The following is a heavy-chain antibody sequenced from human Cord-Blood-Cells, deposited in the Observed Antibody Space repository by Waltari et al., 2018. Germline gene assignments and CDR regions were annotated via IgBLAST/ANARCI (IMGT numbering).Heavy chain of an antibody. V-gene: IGHV1-18*04. Sequence: QVQLVQSGVEVKKPGASEKVSCQASAYTLTSSGIRWVRQAPGQGLEWMGWSSAYNGNTNYAQKLQGRVTMTTDTSTSTAYMELRSLRSDDTAVYYCARDVAAAGSRDAFDIWGQGTMVTVSS. D-gene: IGHD6-13*01. CDR2: SSAYNGNT. CDR3: ARDVAAAGSRDAFDI. J-gene: IGHJ3*02. CDR1: AYTLTSSG.